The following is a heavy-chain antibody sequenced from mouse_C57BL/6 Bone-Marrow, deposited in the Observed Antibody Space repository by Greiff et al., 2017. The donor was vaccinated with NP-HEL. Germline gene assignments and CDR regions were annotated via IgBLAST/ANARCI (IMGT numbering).Heavy chain of an antibody. D-gene: IGHD1-1*01. J-gene: IGHJ2*01. CDR3: AYYYGSSSPYNFDY. Sequence: EVQLQQSGPELVKPGASVKISCKASGYTFTDYYMNWVKQSHGKSLEWIGDINPNNGGTSYNQKFKGKATLTVDKSSSTAYMELRSLTSEDSAVYYCAYYYGSSSPYNFDYWGQGTTLTVSS. CDR1: GYTFTDYY. CDR2: INPNNGGT. V-gene: IGHV1-26*01.